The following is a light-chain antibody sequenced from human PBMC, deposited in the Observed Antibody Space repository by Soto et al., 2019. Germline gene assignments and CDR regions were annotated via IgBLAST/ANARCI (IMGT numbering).Light chain of an antibody. CDR3: SSYTSSSSLV. CDR2: EVS. CDR1: SSDVGAYNY. J-gene: IGLJ2*01. Sequence: QSALTQPASVSGSPGQSITISCTGTSSDVGAYNYVSWYQQHPGKAPKLMIYEVSNQPSGVSNRFSGSKSGNTASLTISGLQAEDEAEYYCSSYTSSSSLVFGGGTKLTVL. V-gene: IGLV2-14*01.